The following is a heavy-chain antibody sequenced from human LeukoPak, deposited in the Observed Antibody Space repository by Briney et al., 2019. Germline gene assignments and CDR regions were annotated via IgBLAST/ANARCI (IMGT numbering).Heavy chain of an antibody. D-gene: IGHD5-24*01. CDR3: AREGGGEEGYNPRGAFDI. V-gene: IGHV1-46*01. CDR2: INPSGGST. J-gene: IGHJ3*02. Sequence: ASVKVSCKASGYTLTSYYMHRVRQAPGQGLEWMGIINPSGGSTSYAQKFQGRVTMTRDMSTSTVYMELSSLRSEDTAVYYCAREGGGEEGYNPRGAFDIWGQGTMVTVSS. CDR1: GYTLTSYY.